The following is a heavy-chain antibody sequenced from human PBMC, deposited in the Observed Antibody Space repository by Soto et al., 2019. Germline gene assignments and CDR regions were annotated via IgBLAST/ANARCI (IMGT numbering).Heavy chain of an antibody. J-gene: IGHJ6*02. CDR3: ARDLPTMDV. CDR1: GYTFTSYD. Sequence: QVQLVQSGAEVKKPGASVKVSCKASGYTFTSYDINWVRQATGQGLEWMGWMNPNSGNTGYAQKLQGRVTMTTDTSTSTAYMELRSLRSDDTAVYYCARDLPTMDVWGQGTTVTVSS. CDR2: MNPNSGNT. V-gene: IGHV1-8*01.